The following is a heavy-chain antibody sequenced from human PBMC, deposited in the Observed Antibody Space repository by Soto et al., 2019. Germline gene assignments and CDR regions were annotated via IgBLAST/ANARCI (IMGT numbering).Heavy chain of an antibody. J-gene: IGHJ6*02. D-gene: IGHD3-3*01. CDR1: GGSVSNSNYY. CDR2: VYYRGRS. Sequence: KASETLSLTCTVSGGSVSNSNYYWGWIRQSPGKGLEWIGSVYYRGRSYSKSSVKSRITISVDTSKNQFSLKLSSVTAADTAVYYCARDHTYGFSYYYGMDVWGQGTTVTVSS. V-gene: IGHV4-39*07. CDR3: ARDHTYGFSYYYGMDV.